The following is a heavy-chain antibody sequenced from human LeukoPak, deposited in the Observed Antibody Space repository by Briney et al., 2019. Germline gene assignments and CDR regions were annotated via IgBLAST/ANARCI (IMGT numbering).Heavy chain of an antibody. D-gene: IGHD3-10*01. CDR1: GYTFTSYG. Sequence: ASVKVSCKASGYTFTSYGISWVRQAPGQGLEWMGWISAYNGNTNYAQKLQGRVTMTTDTSTSIAYMELRSLRSDDTAVYYCARLGSPITMVRGVIPYFDYWGQGTLVTVSS. CDR3: ARLGSPITMVRGVIPYFDY. CDR2: ISAYNGNT. J-gene: IGHJ4*02. V-gene: IGHV1-18*01.